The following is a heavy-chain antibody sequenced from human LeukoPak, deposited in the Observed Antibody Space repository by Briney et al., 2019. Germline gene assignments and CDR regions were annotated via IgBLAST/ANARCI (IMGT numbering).Heavy chain of an antibody. CDR3: AREYPRCGRDCYIDDYSYYYMDV. V-gene: IGHV1-18*01. D-gene: IGHD2-21*01. Sequence: ASVKVSCKASGYTFTSYGISWVRQAPGQGLEWMGWISTYNGNTNYEPNLQGRVRLTIDTSTTTAYMELRGLRSDDTAVYYCAREYPRCGRDCYIDDYSYYYMDVWGKGTTIAVSS. CDR1: GYTFTSYG. CDR2: ISTYNGNT. J-gene: IGHJ6*03.